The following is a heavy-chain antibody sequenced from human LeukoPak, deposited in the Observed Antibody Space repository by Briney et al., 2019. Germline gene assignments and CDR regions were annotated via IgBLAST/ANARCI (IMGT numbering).Heavy chain of an antibody. CDR3: ARDAAVEWEPPPVDY. Sequence: GASVKVSCKASGYTFTSYGISWVRQAPGQGLERMGWISAYNGNTNYAQKLQGRVTMTTDTSTSTAYMELRSLRSDDTAVYYCARDAAVEWEPPPVDYWGQGTLVTVSS. CDR2: ISAYNGNT. J-gene: IGHJ4*02. V-gene: IGHV1-18*01. CDR1: GYTFTSYG. D-gene: IGHD1-26*01.